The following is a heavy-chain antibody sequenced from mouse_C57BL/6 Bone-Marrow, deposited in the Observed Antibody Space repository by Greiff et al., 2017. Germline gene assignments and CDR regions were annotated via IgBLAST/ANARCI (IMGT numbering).Heavy chain of an antibody. CDR2: IHPNSGST. D-gene: IGHD1-1*01. CDR3: ARSIYSRAY. J-gene: IGHJ3*01. Sequence: VQVVESGAELVKPGASVKLSCKASGYTFTSYWMHWVKQRPGQGLEWIGMIHPNSGSTNYNEKFKSKATLTVDKSSSTAYMQLSSLTSEDSAVYYCARSIYSRAYWGQGTLVTVSA. CDR1: GYTFTSYW. V-gene: IGHV1-64*01.